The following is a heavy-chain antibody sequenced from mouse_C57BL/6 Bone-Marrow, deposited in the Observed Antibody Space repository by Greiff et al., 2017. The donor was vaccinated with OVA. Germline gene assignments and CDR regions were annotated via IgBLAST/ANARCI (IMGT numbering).Heavy chain of an antibody. CDR1: GYTFTDYY. Sequence: EVQLQQSGPELVKPGASVKISCKASGYTFTDYYMNWVKQSHGKSLEWIGDINPNNGGTSYNQKFKGKATLTVDKSSSTAYMELRSLTSEDSAVYYCEAENYGSSSWFAYWGQGTLVTVSA. CDR2: INPNNGGT. J-gene: IGHJ3*01. D-gene: IGHD1-1*01. CDR3: EAENYGSSSWFAY. V-gene: IGHV1-26*01.